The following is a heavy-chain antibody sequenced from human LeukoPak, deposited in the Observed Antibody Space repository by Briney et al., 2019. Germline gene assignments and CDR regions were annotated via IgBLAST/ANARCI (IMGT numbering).Heavy chain of an antibody. D-gene: IGHD3-9*01. J-gene: IGHJ6*02. V-gene: IGHV4-31*03. CDR3: AGAAYYDILTGYYPPTYGMDV. Sequence: SQTLSLTCTVSGGSISSGGYYWSWIRQHPGKGLEWIGYIYYSGSTYYNPSLKSRVTISVDTSKNQFSLKLSSVTAADTAVYYCAGAAYYDILTGYYPPTYGMDVWGQGTTVTVSS. CDR2: IYYSGST. CDR1: GGSISSGGYY.